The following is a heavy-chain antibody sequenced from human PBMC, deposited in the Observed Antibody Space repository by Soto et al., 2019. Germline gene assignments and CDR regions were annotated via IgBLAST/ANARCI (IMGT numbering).Heavy chain of an antibody. CDR2: ISSSSSYT. Sequence: GGALRVSCAASGFTFSDYHMSCIRRAPGKGLEWVSSISSSSSYTNYADSVKGRFTISRDNAKNSLYLHVNSLRAEDTAVYYCARTYSSSWYFDYWGQGTLVTVSS. CDR1: GFTFSDYH. V-gene: IGHV3-11*06. CDR3: ARTYSSSWYFDY. D-gene: IGHD6-13*01. J-gene: IGHJ4*02.